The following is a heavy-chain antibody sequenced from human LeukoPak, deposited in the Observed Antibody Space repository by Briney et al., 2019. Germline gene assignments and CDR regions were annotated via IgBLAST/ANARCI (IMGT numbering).Heavy chain of an antibody. CDR3: ARDCSSTSCSYYYMDV. Sequence: ASMKVSCKASGYTFTSYGISWVRQAPGQGLEWMGWISAYNGNTNYAQKLQGRVTMTTDTSTSTAYMELRSLRSDDTAVYYCARDCSSTSCSYYYMDVWGKGTTVTVSS. CDR2: ISAYNGNT. D-gene: IGHD2-2*01. CDR1: GYTFTSYG. V-gene: IGHV1-18*01. J-gene: IGHJ6*03.